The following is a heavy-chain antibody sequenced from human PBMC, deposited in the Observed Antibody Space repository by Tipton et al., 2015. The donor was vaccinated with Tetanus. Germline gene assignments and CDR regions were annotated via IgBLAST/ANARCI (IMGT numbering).Heavy chain of an antibody. V-gene: IGHV4-61*01. Sequence: TLSLTCSVSGAPVTSGRHHWSWIRLAPGRGLEWIGFVSDSGSTNHNPSVRGRVAISLDTSKNQFSLELTSVTAADAAIYFCARDSSLGSNSWAFDLWGRGTTVTVSS. CDR3: ARDSSLGSNSWAFDL. CDR2: VSDSGST. J-gene: IGHJ3*01. CDR1: GAPVTSGRHH. D-gene: IGHD4-23*01.